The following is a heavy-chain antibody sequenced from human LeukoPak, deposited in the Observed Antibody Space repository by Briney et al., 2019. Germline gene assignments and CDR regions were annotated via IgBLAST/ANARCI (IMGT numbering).Heavy chain of an antibody. V-gene: IGHV3-23*01. J-gene: IGHJ6*03. CDR1: GFTFSSYA. CDR3: AKDSLSPYYYYYMDV. Sequence: PGGSLRLSCAASGFTFSSYAMSWVRQAPGKGLEWVSAISGSGSSTYYADSVKGRFTISRDNSKNTLYLQMNSLRAEDTAVYYCAKDSLSPYYYYYMDVWGKGTTVTVSS. CDR2: ISGSGSST.